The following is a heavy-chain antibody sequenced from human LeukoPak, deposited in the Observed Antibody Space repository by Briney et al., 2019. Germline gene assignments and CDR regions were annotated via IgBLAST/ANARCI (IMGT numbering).Heavy chain of an antibody. V-gene: IGHV3-23*01. CDR1: AFTFSSYV. CDR3: AGDVWRASSMLT. J-gene: IGHJ5*02. CDR2: ISGTGGTT. Sequence: PGGSLRLSCAASAFTFSSYVIPWVRQAPGKRLEWVSTISGTGGTTYYADSVKGRFTISRDNSKDTLYLLMNSVRAEDTAVYYCAGDVWRASSMLTCGQGTLVTVSS. D-gene: IGHD3-16*01.